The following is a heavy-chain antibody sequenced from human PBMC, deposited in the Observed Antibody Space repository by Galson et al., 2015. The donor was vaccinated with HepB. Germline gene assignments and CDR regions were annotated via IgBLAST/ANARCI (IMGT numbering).Heavy chain of an antibody. CDR2: IYSGGST. V-gene: IGHV3-53*01. D-gene: IGHD6-25*01. J-gene: IGHJ2*01. Sequence: SLRLSCAASGFTVSSNYMSWVRQAPGKGLEWVSTIYSGGSTYYADSVKGRFTISRDSSKNTLYLQMNSLRAEDTAVYYCARALSGWYWYFDLWGRGTLVTVSS. CDR1: GFTVSSNY. CDR3: ARALSGWYWYFDL.